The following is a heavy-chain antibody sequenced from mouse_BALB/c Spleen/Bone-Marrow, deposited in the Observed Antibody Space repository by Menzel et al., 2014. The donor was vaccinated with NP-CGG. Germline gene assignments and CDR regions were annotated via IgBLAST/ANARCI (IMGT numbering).Heavy chain of an antibody. J-gene: IGHJ2*01. Sequence: EVKLVESGGGLVQPGGSLNLACVASGFDFSRYWMSWARQAPGKGQEWIGEINPGSNTINYSPSLKDKFIISRDNAKNTLYLQMSKVRSEDTAIYCCARLGNCGYHDNWSQGTTLTVSS. CDR1: GFDFSRYW. V-gene: IGHV4-2*02. CDR3: ARLGNCGYHDN. D-gene: IGHD1-2*01. CDR2: INPGSNTI.